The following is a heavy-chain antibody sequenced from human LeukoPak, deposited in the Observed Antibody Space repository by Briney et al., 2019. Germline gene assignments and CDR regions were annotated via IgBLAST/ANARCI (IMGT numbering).Heavy chain of an antibody. D-gene: IGHD3-10*01. Sequence: ASVKVSCKASGYIFTAYYMHWVRQAPGQGLEWMGYINPNSSGTNYAQKFQGRLTMTRDTSISTAYMELSRLRSDDPAVYYCAARVIRGVPLFDYWGQGTLVAVSS. CDR1: GYIFTAYY. CDR2: INPNSSGT. CDR3: AARVIRGVPLFDY. V-gene: IGHV1-2*02. J-gene: IGHJ4*02.